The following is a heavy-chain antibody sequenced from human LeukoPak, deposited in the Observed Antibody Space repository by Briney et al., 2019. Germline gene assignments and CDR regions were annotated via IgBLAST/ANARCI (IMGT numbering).Heavy chain of an antibody. V-gene: IGHV4-59*12. Sequence: SETLSLTCSVSDGSINSYYWNWIRRPPGKGLEWIGYIYYNGNTNYSPSLKSRVTISVDRSKNQFSLKLSSVTAADTAVYYCARSSRLVYYGMDVWGQGTTVTVSS. CDR3: ARSSRLVYYGMDV. CDR1: DGSINSYY. J-gene: IGHJ6*02. D-gene: IGHD6-13*01. CDR2: IYYNGNT.